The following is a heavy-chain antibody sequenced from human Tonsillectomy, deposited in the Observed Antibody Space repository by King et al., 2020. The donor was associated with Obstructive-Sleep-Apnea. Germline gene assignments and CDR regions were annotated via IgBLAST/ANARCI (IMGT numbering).Heavy chain of an antibody. J-gene: IGHJ5*02. D-gene: IGHD5-18*01. CDR3: ARIIGTPNSYPRDNWFDP. CDR2: ISAYNGNT. V-gene: IGHV1-18*04. Sequence: QLVQSGAEVKKPGASVKVSCKASGYTFTSYGISWVRQAPGQGLEWMGWISAYNGNTNYVQKFQGRVTMTTDTSTSTAYMELRSLRSDDTAVYYCARIIGTPNSYPRDNWFDPWGQGTLVTVSS. CDR1: GYTFTSYG.